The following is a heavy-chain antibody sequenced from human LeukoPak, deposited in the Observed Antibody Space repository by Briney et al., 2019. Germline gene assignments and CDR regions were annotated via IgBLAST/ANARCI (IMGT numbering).Heavy chain of an antibody. J-gene: IGHJ4*02. Sequence: GGSLRLSCAASGFTFSTYSMNWVRQAPGKGLEWVSSISSSSSYIYYADSVKGRFTISRDNAKNSLYLQMNSLSAEDTAVYYCARGGRPRTLRFLEWLPATPFDYWGQGTLVTVSS. D-gene: IGHD3-3*01. V-gene: IGHV3-21*01. CDR1: GFTFSTYS. CDR3: ARGGRPRTLRFLEWLPATPFDY. CDR2: ISSSSSYI.